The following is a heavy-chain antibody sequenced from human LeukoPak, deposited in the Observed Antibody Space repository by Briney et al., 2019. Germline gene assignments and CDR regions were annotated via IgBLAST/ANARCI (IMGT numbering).Heavy chain of an antibody. CDR1: GRSISSYS. J-gene: IGHJ5*02. CDR3: ARGRKRFDP. Sequence: PSETLSLTCTLSGRSISSYSWSWIRQPPGKGLEWIGYIYYSGSTSYSPSLKSRVTISVDTSKNQFSLKLSSVTAADTAVYYCARGRKRFDPWGQGTLVTVSS. V-gene: IGHV4-59*01. CDR2: IYYSGST.